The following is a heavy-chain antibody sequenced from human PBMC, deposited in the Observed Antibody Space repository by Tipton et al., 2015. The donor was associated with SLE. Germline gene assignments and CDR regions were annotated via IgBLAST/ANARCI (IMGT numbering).Heavy chain of an antibody. CDR1: GGSISSAAYY. CDR2: IFYSGST. Sequence: TLSLTCTVSGGSISSAAYYWSWIRQHPGKGLEWIGYIFYSGSTYYNPSLKSRVSISLETSKNQFSLRLSSVTAADTAVYYCARVVPVIAKYYFDSWGQGALVTVSS. V-gene: IGHV4-31*03. CDR3: ARVVPVIAKYYFDS. J-gene: IGHJ4*02. D-gene: IGHD3-16*02.